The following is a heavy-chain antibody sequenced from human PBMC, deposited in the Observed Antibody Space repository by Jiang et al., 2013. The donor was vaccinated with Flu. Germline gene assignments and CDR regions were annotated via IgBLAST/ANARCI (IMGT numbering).Heavy chain of an antibody. D-gene: IGHD3-22*01. J-gene: IGHJ4*02. V-gene: IGHV4-61*02. CDR2: IYTSGST. CDR3: ARGTNYYDSSGYYNY. Sequence: GLVKPSQTLSLTCTVSGGSISSGSYYWSWIRQPAGKGLEWIGRIYTSGSTNYNPSLKSRVTISVDTSKNQFSLKLSSVTAADTAVYYCARGTNYYDSSGYYNYWGQGTLVTVSS. CDR1: GGSISSGSYY.